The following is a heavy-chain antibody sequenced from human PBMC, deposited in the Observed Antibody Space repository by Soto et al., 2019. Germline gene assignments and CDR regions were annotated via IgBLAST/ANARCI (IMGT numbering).Heavy chain of an antibody. D-gene: IGHD5-18*01. CDR3: ESGIQLWLRRINNGYSG. Sequence: QVQLVQSGAEVKKPESSVKVSCKAPGGTFSTYAISWVRQAPGQGLEWMGGIIPMLGTANYAQRFQDRVPITADESTNTVYMEMSSLRSEETAVYFCESGIQLWLRRINNGYSGWGQGTLVTVSS. CDR2: IIPMLGTA. CDR1: GGTFSTYA. J-gene: IGHJ4*02. V-gene: IGHV1-69*12.